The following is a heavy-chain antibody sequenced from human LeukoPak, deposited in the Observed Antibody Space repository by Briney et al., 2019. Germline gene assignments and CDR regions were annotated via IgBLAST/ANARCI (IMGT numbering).Heavy chain of an antibody. V-gene: IGHV1-8*01. CDR1: GYTFTSYD. Sequence: ASVKVSCKASGYTFTSYDINWVRQATGQGLEWMGWMNPNSGNTGYSQKFQGRVTMTRNTSISTAYMELSSLTSEETAVYYCTRGESVAGTARPSGYWGQGTLVTVSS. CDR2: MNPNSGNT. J-gene: IGHJ4*02. D-gene: IGHD6-19*01. CDR3: TRGESVAGTARPSGY.